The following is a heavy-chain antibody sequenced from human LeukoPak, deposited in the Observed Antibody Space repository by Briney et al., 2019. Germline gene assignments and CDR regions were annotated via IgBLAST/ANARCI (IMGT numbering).Heavy chain of an antibody. V-gene: IGHV1-69*05. CDR1: GGTFSSYA. J-gene: IGHJ6*03. CDR3: ARAAGQRSTYYYYMDV. Sequence: SVKVSCKASGGTFSSYAISWVRQAPGQGLEWMGGIIPIFGTANYAQKFQGRVTITTDESTSTAYMELSSLRSEDTAVYYCARAAGQRSTYYYYMDVWGKGATVTVSS. CDR2: IIPIFGTA. D-gene: IGHD6-13*01.